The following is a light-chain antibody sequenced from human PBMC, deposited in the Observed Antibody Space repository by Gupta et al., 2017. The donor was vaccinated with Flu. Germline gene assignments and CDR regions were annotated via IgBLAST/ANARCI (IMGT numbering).Light chain of an antibody. CDR1: QTLRSN. V-gene: IGKV3-15*01. CDR2: GAS. Sequence: VMTQSPATLSVSPGERATLSCRTSQTLRSNLAWYQQKPGQAPRLLIYGASTRATAIPARFSGSGSGTEFTLTISSLQSEDFAVYYCQQYNNWPPTFGQGTKVETK. CDR3: QQYNNWPPT. J-gene: IGKJ1*01.